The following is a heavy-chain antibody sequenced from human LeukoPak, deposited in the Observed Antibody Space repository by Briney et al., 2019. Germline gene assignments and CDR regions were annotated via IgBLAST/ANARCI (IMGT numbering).Heavy chain of an antibody. V-gene: IGHV4-34*01. J-gene: IGHJ4*02. CDR2: INHSGST. CDR1: GGSFSGYY. D-gene: IGHD3-10*01. CDR3: ARGVLPMVGGFDY. Sequence: SETLSLTCAVYGGSFSGYYWSWIRQPPGKGLEWIGEINHSGSTNYNPSLKSRVTISVDTSKNQFSLKLSSVTAADTAVYYCARGVLPMVGGFDYGGKGPLVTVSS.